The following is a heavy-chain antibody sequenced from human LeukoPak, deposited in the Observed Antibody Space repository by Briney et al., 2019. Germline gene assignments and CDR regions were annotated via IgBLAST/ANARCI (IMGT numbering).Heavy chain of an antibody. J-gene: IGHJ5*02. CDR2: IYVDGRTT. V-gene: IGHV3-74*01. Sequence: GSLSLSCVASGFPFSNYWMHWVRQPPGKGLVWVSRIYVDGRTTNYADSVKGRFTISRDNAKNTVYLEMNSLSVEDTATYYCIRDFRSADLWGQGTLVTVTS. CDR1: GFPFSNYW. CDR3: IRDFRSADL.